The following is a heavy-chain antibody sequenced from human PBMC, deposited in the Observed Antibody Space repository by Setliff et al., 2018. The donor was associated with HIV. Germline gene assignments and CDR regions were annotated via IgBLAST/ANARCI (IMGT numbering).Heavy chain of an antibody. CDR3: ARGIDNFWSGYVR. CDR1: GDSIKDYY. Sequence: SETLSLTCNVSGDSIKDYYWSWIRQPPGKGLEWLGYMSFSANSNYNPSLKNRITISIDTSKNQFSLRLKSVTAADAAIYYCARGIDNFWSGYVRWGQGTLVTVSS. J-gene: IGHJ4*02. CDR2: MSFSANS. D-gene: IGHD3-3*01. V-gene: IGHV4-59*01.